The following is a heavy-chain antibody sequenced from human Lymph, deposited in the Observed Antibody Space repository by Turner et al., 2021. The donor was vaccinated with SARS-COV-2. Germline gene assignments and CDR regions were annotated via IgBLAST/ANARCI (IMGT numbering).Heavy chain of an antibody. Sequence: EVQLVESGGGLVRPGGSLSPSCAASGFTSSSYSMHWVRQAPGKGLEWVSSISSSSTYIYYADSVKGRFTISRDNAKNSLYLQMNSLRAEDTAVYYCAGQAVAGTSLGYYYYGMDVWGQGTTVTVSS. CDR1: GFTSSSYS. CDR2: ISSSSTYI. J-gene: IGHJ6*02. D-gene: IGHD6-19*01. V-gene: IGHV3-21*01. CDR3: AGQAVAGTSLGYYYYGMDV.